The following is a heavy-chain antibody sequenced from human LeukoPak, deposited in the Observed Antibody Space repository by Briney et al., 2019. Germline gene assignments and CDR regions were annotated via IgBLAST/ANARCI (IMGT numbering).Heavy chain of an antibody. CDR2: IVVGSGNT. CDR3: ARGDTAMEGSFDY. V-gene: IGHV1-58*02. D-gene: IGHD5-18*01. Sequence: ASVKVSCKASGFTFTSSAMQWVRQARGQRLEWIGWIVVGSGNTNYAQKFQERVTITRDMSTSTAYMELSSLRSEDTAVYYCARGDTAMEGSFDYWGQGTLVTVSS. J-gene: IGHJ4*02. CDR1: GFTFTSSA.